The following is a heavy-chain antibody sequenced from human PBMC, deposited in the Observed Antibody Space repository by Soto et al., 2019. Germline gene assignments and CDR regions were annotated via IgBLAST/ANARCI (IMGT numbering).Heavy chain of an antibody. D-gene: IGHD6-13*01. Sequence: QAQVVQSGAEVRKPGSSVKLSCKASEGTFNSYAIAWVRQAPGQGLEWMGGIIPYYNTLNYAQKFQDRVTITADDSTNTYYRELSSLRYDDTAVYFCSSGASRWYPYLFDSWAHGTLVTVSS. V-gene: IGHV1-69*01. CDR3: SSGASRWYPYLFDS. J-gene: IGHJ4*01. CDR2: IIPYYNTL. CDR1: EGTFNSYA.